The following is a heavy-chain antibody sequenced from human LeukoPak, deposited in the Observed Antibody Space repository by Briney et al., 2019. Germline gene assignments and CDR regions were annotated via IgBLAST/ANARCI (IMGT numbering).Heavy chain of an antibody. D-gene: IGHD6-19*01. CDR1: GFTFSIYW. Sequence: GGSLRLSCAASGFTFSIYWMSWVRQAPGQGLEWVANIKQDGSDKYSVDSVKGRFTISRDNSKNTLYLQMNSLRAEDTAVYYCAKDAIAVAGGFDYWGQGTLVTVSS. CDR3: AKDAIAVAGGFDY. J-gene: IGHJ4*02. CDR2: IKQDGSDK. V-gene: IGHV3-7*03.